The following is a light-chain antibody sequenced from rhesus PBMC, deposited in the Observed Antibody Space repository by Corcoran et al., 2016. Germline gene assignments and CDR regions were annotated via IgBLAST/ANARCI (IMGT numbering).Light chain of an antibody. CDR3: YQHSSGYS. J-gene: IGKJ2*01. CDR2: GAS. V-gene: IGKV3-10*01. Sequence: QVILTQSPATLSLSPGERATLSCRASQSVSSYLAWYQQKPGKAPRLLIDGASSRATGIPDRSSGRGSGTDFTLTISSLEPEDVGVYHCYQHSSGYSFGQGTKVEI. CDR1: QSVSSY.